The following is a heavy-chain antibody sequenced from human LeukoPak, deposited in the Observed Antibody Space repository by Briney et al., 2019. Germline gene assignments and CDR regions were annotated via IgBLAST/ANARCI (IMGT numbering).Heavy chain of an antibody. Sequence: SVNVSCTASVGTFSSYAISWVRQAPGQGLEWMGRIIPILGIANYAQKFQGRVTITADKSTSTAYMELSSLRSEDTAVYYCARWGYCSSTSCYEADYWGQGTLVTVSS. D-gene: IGHD2-2*01. CDR3: ARWGYCSSTSCYEADY. CDR2: IIPILGIA. J-gene: IGHJ4*02. CDR1: VGTFSSYA. V-gene: IGHV1-69*04.